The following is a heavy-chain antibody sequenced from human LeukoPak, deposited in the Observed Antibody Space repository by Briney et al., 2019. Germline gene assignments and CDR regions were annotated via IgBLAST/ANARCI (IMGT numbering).Heavy chain of an antibody. CDR1: GYTFTGYY. J-gene: IGHJ4*02. Sequence: ASVKVSCKASGYTFTGYYMHWVRQAPGQGLEWMGWINPNSGGTNYAQKFQGRVTMTRDTSISTAYMELSRLRSDDTAVYYCARGPPGYSSSWYSPIQFDYWGQGTLVTVSS. CDR2: INPNSGGT. V-gene: IGHV1-2*02. CDR3: ARGPPGYSSSWYSPIQFDY. D-gene: IGHD6-13*01.